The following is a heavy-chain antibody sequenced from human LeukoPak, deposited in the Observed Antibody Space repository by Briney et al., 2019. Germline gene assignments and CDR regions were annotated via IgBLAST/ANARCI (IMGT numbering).Heavy chain of an antibody. CDR2: IIPIFGIA. CDR3: ARALVTTPQGYYYGMDV. Sequence: ASVKVSCKASGGTFSSYDISGVRQAPGQGLEWMGRIIPIFGIANYAQKFQGRVTITADKSTSTAYMELSSLRSEDTAVYYCARALVTTPQGYYYGMDVWAKGPRSPSP. CDR1: GGTFSSYD. J-gene: IGHJ6*02. V-gene: IGHV1-69*04. D-gene: IGHD4-11*01.